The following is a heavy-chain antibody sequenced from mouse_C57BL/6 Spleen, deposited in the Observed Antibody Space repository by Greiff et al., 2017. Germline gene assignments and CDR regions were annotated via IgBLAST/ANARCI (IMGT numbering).Heavy chain of an antibody. CDR1: GYTFTSYW. Sequence: VQLQQPGAELVKPGASVKLSCKASGYTFTSYWMPWVKQRPGQGLEWIGMFHPNSGSTNYNEKFKSKATLTVDKSSSTAYMQLSSLTSEDSAVYYCARRGDYDWYVEVWGTGTTVTVAS. D-gene: IGHD2-4*01. CDR2: FHPNSGST. V-gene: IGHV1-64*01. CDR3: ARRGDYDWYVEV. J-gene: IGHJ1*03.